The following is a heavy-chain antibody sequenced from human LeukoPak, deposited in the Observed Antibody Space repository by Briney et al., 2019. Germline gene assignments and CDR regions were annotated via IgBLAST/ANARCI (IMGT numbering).Heavy chain of an antibody. J-gene: IGHJ4*02. CDR2: IYYSGST. D-gene: IGHD6-19*01. Sequence: PSETLSLTCTLSGGSISSYYWSWIRQPPGKGLEWIGYIYYSGSTNYNPSLKSRVTISVDPSKSQFSVKLSSVTAADTAVYYCAMGSGWYYFDYWGQGTLVTVSS. CDR3: AMGSGWYYFDY. CDR1: GGSISSYY. V-gene: IGHV4-59*03.